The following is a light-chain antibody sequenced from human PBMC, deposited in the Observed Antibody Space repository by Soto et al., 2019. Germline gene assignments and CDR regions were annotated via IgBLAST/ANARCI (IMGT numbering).Light chain of an antibody. CDR3: QQYGSSPYT. J-gene: IGKJ2*01. V-gene: IGKV3-20*01. Sequence: EIVLTQSPGTLSLSPGERATLSCRASQSASSTYVAWHQHKPGQAPRVLIFGASSRATGIPDRFSGSGSGTDFTLTISRLEPEDFAVYYCQQYGSSPYTFGQGTKLEIK. CDR2: GAS. CDR1: QSASSTY.